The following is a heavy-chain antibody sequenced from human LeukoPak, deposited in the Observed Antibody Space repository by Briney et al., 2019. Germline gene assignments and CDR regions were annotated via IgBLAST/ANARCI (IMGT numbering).Heavy chain of an antibody. CDR3: ARGGGSSSWYGYYYYYYGMDV. D-gene: IGHD6-13*01. Sequence: SETLSLTCTVSGGSISSYYWSWIRQPPGKGLEWIGYIYYSGSTNYNPPLKSRVTISVGTSKNQFSLKLSSVTAADTAVYYCARGGGSSSWYGYYYYYYGMDVWGQGTTVTVSS. V-gene: IGHV4-59*01. CDR2: IYYSGST. J-gene: IGHJ6*02. CDR1: GGSISSYY.